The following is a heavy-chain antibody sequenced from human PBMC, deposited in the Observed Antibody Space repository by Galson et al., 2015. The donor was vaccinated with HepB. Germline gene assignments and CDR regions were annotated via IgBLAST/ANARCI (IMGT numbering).Heavy chain of an antibody. CDR1: EGTFSSYA. CDR3: ARARGGRDPGPFDY. Sequence: SVKVSCKASEGTFSSYAISWVRQAPGQGLEWMGGIIPIFGTANYAQKFQGRVTITADKSTSTAYMELSSLRSEDTAVYYCARARGGRDPGPFDYWGQGTLVTVSS. D-gene: IGHD3-10*01. J-gene: IGHJ4*02. CDR2: IIPIFGTA. V-gene: IGHV1-69*06.